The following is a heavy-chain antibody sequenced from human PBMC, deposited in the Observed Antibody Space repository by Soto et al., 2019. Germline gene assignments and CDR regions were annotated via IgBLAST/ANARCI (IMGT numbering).Heavy chain of an antibody. V-gene: IGHV3-33*01. D-gene: IGHD6-6*01. CDR3: AIFVDMHSSSSRSDY. CDR2: IWYDGSNK. Sequence: VGALRLPWGGSGFTLRRYGMHGFRQAPGKGLEWVALIWYDGSNKYYADSVKGRFTISRDNSKNTLYLQMNSLRAEDTAAYYCAIFVDMHSSSSRSDYSCPGILV. CDR1: GFTLRRYG. J-gene: IGHJ4*02.